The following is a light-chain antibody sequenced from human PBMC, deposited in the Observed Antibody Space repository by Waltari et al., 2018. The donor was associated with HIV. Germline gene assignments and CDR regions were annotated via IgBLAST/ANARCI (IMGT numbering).Light chain of an antibody. V-gene: IGKV1-33*01. CDR1: QDISSY. J-gene: IGKJ4*01. Sequence: DIQMTQSPSSLSASVGDRVTITCQASQDISSYLHWYQQKPGKAPKLLIYDASNLGTGVPSRFSGSGSGTDFTFTISSLQPEDIATYYCQQYDNLLTFGGGTKVEIK. CDR2: DAS. CDR3: QQYDNLLT.